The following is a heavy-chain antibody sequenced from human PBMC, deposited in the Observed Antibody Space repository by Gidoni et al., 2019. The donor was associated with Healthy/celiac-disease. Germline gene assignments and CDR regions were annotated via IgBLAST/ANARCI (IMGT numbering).Heavy chain of an antibody. J-gene: IGHJ4*02. Sequence: EVQLVESGGGLVQPGGSLKLSCAASGFTFSGSAMYWVRQASGKGLEWVGRIRSKANSYATAYAASVKGRFTISRDDSKNTAYLQMNSLKTEDTAVYYCTNRGSSSDYWGQGTLVTVSS. CDR3: TNRGSSSDY. D-gene: IGHD6-6*01. CDR2: IRSKANSYAT. CDR1: GFTFSGSA. V-gene: IGHV3-73*02.